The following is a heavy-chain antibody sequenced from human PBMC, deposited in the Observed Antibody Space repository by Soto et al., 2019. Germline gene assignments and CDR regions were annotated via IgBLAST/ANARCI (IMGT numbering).Heavy chain of an antibody. D-gene: IGHD2-2*01. CDR1: GYTFTSYG. J-gene: IGHJ3*02. V-gene: IGHV1-18*01. Sequence: ASVKVSCKASGYTFTSYGISWVRQAPGQGLEWMGWISAYNGNTNYAQKLQGRVTTTTDTSTSTAYMELRSLRSDDTAVYYCARDRQDIVVVPAAAAQDAFDIWGQGTMVTVSS. CDR3: ARDRQDIVVVPAAAAQDAFDI. CDR2: ISAYNGNT.